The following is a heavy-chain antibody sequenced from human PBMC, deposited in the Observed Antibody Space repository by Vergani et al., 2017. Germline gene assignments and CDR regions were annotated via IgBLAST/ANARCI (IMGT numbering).Heavy chain of an antibody. J-gene: IGHJ4*02. CDR1: GGSFSGYY. Sequence: QVQLQQWGAGLLKPSETLSLTCAVYGGSFSGYYWSWIRQPPGKGLEWIGEINHSGSTNYNPSLKSRVTISVDTSKNQFSLKLSSVTAADTAVYYCARGGVRGIAARRFDYWGQGTLVTVSS. CDR2: INHSGST. V-gene: IGHV4-34*01. D-gene: IGHD6-6*01. CDR3: ARGGVRGIAARRFDY.